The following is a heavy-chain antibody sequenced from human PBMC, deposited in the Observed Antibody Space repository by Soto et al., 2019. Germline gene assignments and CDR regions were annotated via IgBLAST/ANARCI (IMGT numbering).Heavy chain of an antibody. CDR1: GYPFTGYR. CDR3: ARETCSGGGCSFDF. V-gene: IGHV1-18*01. J-gene: IGHJ4*02. D-gene: IGHD2-15*01. CDR2: IIVYNGGT. Sequence: ASVKVSCKASGYPFTGYRISWVRQAPGQGLEWMGWIIVYNGGTNYAQKIQGRVTMTTDTSASTAYMELRSLRSDDTAIYYCARETCSGGGCSFDFSGQGTLVTSPQ.